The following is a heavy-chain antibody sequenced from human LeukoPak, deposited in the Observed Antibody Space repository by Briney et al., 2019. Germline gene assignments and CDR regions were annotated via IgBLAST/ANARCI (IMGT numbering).Heavy chain of an antibody. D-gene: IGHD7-27*01. V-gene: IGHV3-48*01. CDR1: GLTFSNYN. CDR2: ISSSSRIL. CDR3: ARAWGSADY. Sequence: GGSLRLSCAASGLTFSNYNMNWVRQAPGKGLEWVSYISSSSRILYYADSVKGRFTISRDNAKNSLYLQMNSLRAEDTAVYYCARAWGSADYWGQGTLVTVSS. J-gene: IGHJ4*02.